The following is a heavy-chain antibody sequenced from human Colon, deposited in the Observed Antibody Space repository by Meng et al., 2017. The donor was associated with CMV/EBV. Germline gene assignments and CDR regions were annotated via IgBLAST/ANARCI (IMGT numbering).Heavy chain of an antibody. CDR1: GVSVSNYW. CDR3: ARDSYHYGSSTYNWFDP. J-gene: IGHJ5*02. CDR2: IHYSGTT. Sequence: SETLSLTCTVSGVSVSNYWWSWIRQSPGKGLKWIGYIHYSGTTNQNPSLRGRVIMSVDTSKNQFSLKLSSVTAADTAVYYCARDSYHYGSSTYNWFDPWGQGTLVTVSS. D-gene: IGHD3-10*01. V-gene: IGHV4-59*02.